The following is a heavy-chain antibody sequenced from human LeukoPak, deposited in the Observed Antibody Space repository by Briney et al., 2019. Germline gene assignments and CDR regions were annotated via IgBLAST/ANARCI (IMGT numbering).Heavy chain of an antibody. CDR1: GFTFSSYS. CDR3: ARVGDSSGYYYVDY. D-gene: IGHD3-22*01. Sequence: QPGGSLRLSCAASGFTFSSYSMNWVRQAPGKGLEWVSYISSSSSTIYYADSVKGRFTISRDNAKNSLYLQMNSLRAEDTAVYYCARVGDSSGYYYVDYWGQGTLVTVSS. J-gene: IGHJ4*02. V-gene: IGHV3-48*01. CDR2: ISSSSSTI.